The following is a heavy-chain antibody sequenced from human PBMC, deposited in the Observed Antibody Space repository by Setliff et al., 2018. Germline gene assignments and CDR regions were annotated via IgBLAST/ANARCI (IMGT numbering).Heavy chain of an antibody. J-gene: IGHJ4*02. CDR3: ASYYYGSGSSYIPPHFDY. D-gene: IGHD3-10*01. CDR1: GGTFNTYG. CDR2: INTNNGDK. V-gene: IGHV3-21*05. Sequence: GASVKVSCKASGGTFNTYGISWVRLAPGQGLEWMAYINTNNGDKYYADSVKGRFTIARDTAKNSLYLQMNSLRAEDSAVYYCASYYYGSGSSYIPPHFDYWGLGTLVTVSS.